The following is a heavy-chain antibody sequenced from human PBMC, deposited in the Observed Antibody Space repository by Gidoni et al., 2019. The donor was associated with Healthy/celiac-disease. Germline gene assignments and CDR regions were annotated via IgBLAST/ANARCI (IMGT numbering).Heavy chain of an antibody. J-gene: IGHJ5*02. Sequence: QVQLQESGPGLVKPSETLSPPSTVSGASLSIYYWSWIRQPPGKGLEWIGYIYYSGSTNYNPSLKSRVTISVDTSKNQFSLKLISVTAADMAVYYCARDLGVATRYYYDRSSWFDPWGQGTLVTVSS. V-gene: IGHV4-59*01. CDR2: IYYSGST. CDR3: ARDLGVATRYYYDRSSWFDP. CDR1: GASLSIYY. D-gene: IGHD3-22*01.